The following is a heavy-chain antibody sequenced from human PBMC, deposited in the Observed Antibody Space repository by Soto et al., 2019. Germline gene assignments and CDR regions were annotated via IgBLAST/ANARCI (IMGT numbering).Heavy chain of an antibody. Sequence: GGSLRLSCAASGFTLSSYNMNWVRQAPGKGLEWVSYISGSRRSTIYYADSVKGRFTISRDNAKNSLYLQVNSLRDEDTAVYYCARGGYDWNYFDYWGQGTLVTVSS. D-gene: IGHD5-12*01. CDR1: GFTLSSYN. CDR2: ISGSRRSTI. V-gene: IGHV3-48*02. J-gene: IGHJ4*02. CDR3: ARGGYDWNYFDY.